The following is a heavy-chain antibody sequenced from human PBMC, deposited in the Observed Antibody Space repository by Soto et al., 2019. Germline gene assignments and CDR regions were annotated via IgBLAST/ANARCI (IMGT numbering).Heavy chain of an antibody. CDR2: ISDYNGNT. V-gene: IGHV1-18*01. Sequence: QVQLVQSGAEVKKPGASVKVSCKASGYTFTSYGISWVRQAPGQGLEWMGWISDYNGNTNYAQKLQGRVTMTTDTSTSTGYMEMGSLRSEDTAVDYSARDWAAAGPFDYWGQGTLVTVSS. CDR1: GYTFTSYG. CDR3: ARDWAAAGPFDY. J-gene: IGHJ4*02. D-gene: IGHD6-13*01.